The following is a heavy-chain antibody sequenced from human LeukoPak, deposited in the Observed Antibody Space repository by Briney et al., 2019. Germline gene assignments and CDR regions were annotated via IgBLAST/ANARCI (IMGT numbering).Heavy chain of an antibody. Sequence: GGSLRLSCAASGFTFSSYWMSWVRQAPGKGLEWVSAVYDGDTTYYADPVKGRFTISRDSSKNTVDLQMNNLRVEDTAVYFCARDRLLYLDYWGQGTLVAVS. CDR3: ARDRLLYLDY. J-gene: IGHJ4*02. D-gene: IGHD2-21*02. V-gene: IGHV3-53*01. CDR2: VYDGDTT. CDR1: GFTFSSYW.